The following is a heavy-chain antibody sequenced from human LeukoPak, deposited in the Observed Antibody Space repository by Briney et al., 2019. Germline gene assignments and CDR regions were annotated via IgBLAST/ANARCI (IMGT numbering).Heavy chain of an antibody. J-gene: IGHJ4*02. Sequence: GGSLRLSCAASGFTVSSNYMSWVRQAPGKGLEWVSAISGSGGSTYYADSVKGRFTISRDNSKNTLYLQMNSLRAEDTAVYYCAKEGSPPPTFDYWGQGTLVTVSS. CDR1: GFTVSSNY. D-gene: IGHD4-17*01. CDR2: ISGSGGST. V-gene: IGHV3-23*01. CDR3: AKEGSPPPTFDY.